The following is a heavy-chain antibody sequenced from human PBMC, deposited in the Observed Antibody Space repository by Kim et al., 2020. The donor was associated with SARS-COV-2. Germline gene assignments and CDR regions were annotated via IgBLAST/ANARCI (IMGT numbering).Heavy chain of an antibody. CDR3: ARGSSYGSMVY. Sequence: SETLSLTCAVYGGSFSGYYWSWIRQPPGKGLEWIGEINHSGSTNYNPSLKSRVTISVDTSKNQFSLKLSSVTAADTAGYYCARGSSYGSMVYWGQGTLVTVSS. CDR1: GGSFSGYY. V-gene: IGHV4-34*01. J-gene: IGHJ4*02. D-gene: IGHD5-18*01. CDR2: INHSGST.